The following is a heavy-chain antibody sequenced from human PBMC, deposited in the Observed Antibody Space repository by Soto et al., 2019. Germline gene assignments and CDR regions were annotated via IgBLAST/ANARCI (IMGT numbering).Heavy chain of an antibody. V-gene: IGHV4-34*01. J-gene: IGHJ6*02. CDR1: GGTFSGYY. Sequence: NPSETLSLTCAVYGGTFSGYYWSWIRQPPGKGLEWIGEINHSGYTYYNPSLKSRVTISVDTSKNQFSLKLSSVTAADTAVYYCARHNGPLYVGYYSDMDVWGQGTTVTVSS. CDR3: ARHNGPLYVGYYSDMDV. D-gene: IGHD3-16*01. CDR2: INHSGYT.